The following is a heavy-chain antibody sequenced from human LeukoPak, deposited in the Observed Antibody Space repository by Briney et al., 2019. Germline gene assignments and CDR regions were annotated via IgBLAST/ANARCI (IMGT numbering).Heavy chain of an antibody. CDR3: ARWDRRICSGGSCYGGGDYYGMDV. CDR1: GFTFSSYD. V-gene: IGHV3-13*01. CDR2: IGTAGDT. D-gene: IGHD2-15*01. J-gene: IGHJ6*02. Sequence: GGSLRLSCAASGFTFSSYDMHWVRQATGKGLEWVSAIGTAGDTYYPGSVKGRFTISRENAKNSLYLQMNSLRAGDTAVYYCARWDRRICSGGSCYGGGDYYGMDVWGQGTTVTVSS.